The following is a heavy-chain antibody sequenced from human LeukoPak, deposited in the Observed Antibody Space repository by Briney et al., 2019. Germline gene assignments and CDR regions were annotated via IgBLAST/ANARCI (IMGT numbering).Heavy chain of an antibody. J-gene: IGHJ3*02. CDR3: ARDGHFRGFGEPNDAFDI. CDR2: INPIGGST. V-gene: IGHV1-46*01. Sequence: GASGKASGKPSGYTFTSYYMHWVRQAPGHGLEWMGVINPIGGSTSYAQKFQGRVTMNRDTSTSTVYMELSSLRSEDTAVYYCARDGHFRGFGEPNDAFDIWGQGTMVTVSS. D-gene: IGHD3-10*01. CDR1: GYTFTSYY.